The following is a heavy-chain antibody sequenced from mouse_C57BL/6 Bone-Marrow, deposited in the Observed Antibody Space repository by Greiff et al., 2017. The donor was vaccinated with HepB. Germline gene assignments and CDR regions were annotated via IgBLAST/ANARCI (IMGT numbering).Heavy chain of an antibody. J-gene: IGHJ4*01. CDR3: ARAPITTVVARDYAMDY. Sequence: EVQLVESGGGLVKPGGSLKLSCAASGFTFSSYAMSWVRQTPEKRLEWVATISDGGSYTYYPDNVKGRFTISRDNAKNNLYLQMSHLKSEDTAMYYCARAPITTVVARDYAMDYWGQGTSVTVSS. V-gene: IGHV5-4*01. CDR1: GFTFSSYA. D-gene: IGHD1-1*01. CDR2: ISDGGSYT.